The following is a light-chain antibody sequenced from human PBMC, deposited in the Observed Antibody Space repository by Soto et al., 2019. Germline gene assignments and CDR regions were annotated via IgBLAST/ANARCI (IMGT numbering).Light chain of an antibody. V-gene: IGKV3-20*01. CDR1: QSVSSSY. J-gene: IGKJ1*01. CDR3: QQYGSSPET. Sequence: IVFTQSPGTLSLSPGERATLSCRASQSVSSSYLAWYQQKPGQAPRLFIYGASSRATGIPDRFSGSGSGTDVALTISRLEPEDFAVYYCQQYGSSPETFGQVTKVDIK. CDR2: GAS.